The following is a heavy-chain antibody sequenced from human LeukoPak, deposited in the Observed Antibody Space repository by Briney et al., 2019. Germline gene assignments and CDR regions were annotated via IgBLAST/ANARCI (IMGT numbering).Heavy chain of an antibody. CDR1: GGSISSYY. V-gene: IGHV4-59*01. Sequence: SETLSLTCTVSGGSISSYYWSWIRQPPGKGLEWIGYIYYSGSTNYNPSLKSRVTISVDTSKNQFSLKLSSVTAADTAVYYCARAGWEVKTYYMDVWGKGTTVTVSS. CDR3: ARAGWEVKTYYMDV. CDR2: IYYSGST. D-gene: IGHD1-26*01. J-gene: IGHJ6*03.